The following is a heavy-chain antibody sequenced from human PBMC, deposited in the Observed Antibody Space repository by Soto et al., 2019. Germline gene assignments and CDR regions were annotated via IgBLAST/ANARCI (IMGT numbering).Heavy chain of an antibody. CDR2: VSHDGRNT. CDR1: GFTISDYA. Sequence: VQLEESGGGVVQPGRSLRLSCAASGFTISDYAMHWVRQAPGKGLEWVAVVSHDGRNTHYADSVKGRFTISRDSSKNTVSLEMTSLRAEDTAVYYCAKGGRQWLFTSDFNYWGQGALVTVSS. D-gene: IGHD6-19*01. CDR3: AKGGRQWLFTSDFNY. J-gene: IGHJ4*02. V-gene: IGHV3-30*18.